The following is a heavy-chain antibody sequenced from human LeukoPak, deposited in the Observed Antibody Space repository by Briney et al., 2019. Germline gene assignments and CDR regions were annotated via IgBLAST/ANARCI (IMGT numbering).Heavy chain of an antibody. CDR2: VYYSGST. CDR1: GGSISSSSLY. Sequence: ETLSLTCTVSGGSISSSSLYWDWIRQPPGKGLGGIGTVYYSGSTYYNPSLKSRVTISVYTSKNQFSLKLSSVAASDTALYYCARNASSLGAGAFDIWGQGTMVTVSS. D-gene: IGHD2-2*01. J-gene: IGHJ3*02. V-gene: IGHV4-39*01. CDR3: ARNASSLGAGAFDI.